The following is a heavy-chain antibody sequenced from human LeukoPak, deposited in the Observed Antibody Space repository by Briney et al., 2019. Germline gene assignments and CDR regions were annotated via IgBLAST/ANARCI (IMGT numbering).Heavy chain of an antibody. CDR1: GGSISSYY. D-gene: IGHD4-17*01. J-gene: IGHJ5*02. V-gene: IGHV4-59*08. Sequence: SETLSLACTVSGGSISSYYWSWIRQPPGKGLEWTGYIYYSGSTNYNPSLKSRVTISVDTSKNQFSLKLSSVTAADTAVYYCARWTVTIISGWFDPWGQGTLVTVSS. CDR2: IYYSGST. CDR3: ARWTVTIISGWFDP.